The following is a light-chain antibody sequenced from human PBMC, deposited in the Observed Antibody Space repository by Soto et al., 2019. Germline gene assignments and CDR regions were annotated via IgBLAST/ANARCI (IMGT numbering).Light chain of an antibody. CDR3: QQSYSTPRIT. CDR1: QSISSY. J-gene: IGKJ5*01. V-gene: IGKV1-39*01. CDR2: ATS. Sequence: DIPMTQSPSSLSASVGDRVTITCRASQSISSYLNWYQQKPGKAPKLLIYATSSLQSGVPSRFSVSGSGTDFTLTISSLQPEDFATYYCQQSYSTPRITFGQGTRLEIK.